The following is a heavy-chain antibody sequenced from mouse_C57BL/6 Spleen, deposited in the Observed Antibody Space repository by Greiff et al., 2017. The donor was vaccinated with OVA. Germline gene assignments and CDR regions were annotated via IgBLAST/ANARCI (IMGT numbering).Heavy chain of an antibody. D-gene: IGHD1-1*02. CDR1: GFSLTSYG. CDR3: AKKGGSYEDYYAMDY. J-gene: IGHJ4*01. CDR2: IWRGGST. Sequence: QVQLQQSGPGLVQPSQSLSITCTVSGFSLTSYGVHWVRQSPGKGLEWLGVIWRGGSTDYNAAFMSRLSITKDNSKIQVFFKMNRLQADDTAIYYCAKKGGSYEDYYAMDYWGQGTSVTVSS. V-gene: IGHV2-5*01.